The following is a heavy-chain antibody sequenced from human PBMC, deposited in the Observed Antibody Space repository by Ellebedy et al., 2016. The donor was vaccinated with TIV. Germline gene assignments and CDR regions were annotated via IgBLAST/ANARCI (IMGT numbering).Heavy chain of an antibody. J-gene: IGHJ4*02. CDR1: GFTFDDYA. Sequence: SLKISCAASGFTFDDYAMHWVRQAPGKGLEWVSGISWNSGSIGYADSVKGRFTISRDNAKNSLYLQMNSLRAEDMALYYCAKDIGFGESGYFDYWGQGTLVTVSS. D-gene: IGHD3-10*01. CDR3: AKDIGFGESGYFDY. CDR2: ISWNSGSI. V-gene: IGHV3-9*03.